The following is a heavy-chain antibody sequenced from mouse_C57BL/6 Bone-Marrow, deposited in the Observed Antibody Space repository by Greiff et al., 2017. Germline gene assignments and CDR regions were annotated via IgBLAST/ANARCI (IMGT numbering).Heavy chain of an antibody. CDR2: VLPGSGST. CDR3: AREGYYGSSYGDYFDY. V-gene: IGHV1-9*01. CDR1: GYTFTGYW. D-gene: IGHD1-1*01. Sequence: QVQLQQSGAELMKPGASVKLSCKATGYTFTGYWIEWVKQRPGHGLEWSGEVLPGSGSTNYNEKFKGKATFTADTSSNTAYMQLSSLTTEDSAIYYCAREGYYGSSYGDYFDYWGQGTTLTVSS. J-gene: IGHJ2*01.